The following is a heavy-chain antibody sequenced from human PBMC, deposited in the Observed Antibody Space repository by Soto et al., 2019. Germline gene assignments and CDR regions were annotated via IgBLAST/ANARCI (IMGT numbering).Heavy chain of an antibody. D-gene: IGHD3-3*01. J-gene: IGHJ4*02. Sequence: GGSLRLSCTASGFTFGDYAMSWFRQAPGKGLEWVGFIRSKAYGGTTEYAASVKGRFTISRDDSKSIAYLQMNSLKTEDTAVYYCTRDRIRIASTAPYYDFWSGYYTPGYWGQGTLVTVSS. CDR3: TRDRIRIASTAPYYDFWSGYYTPGY. V-gene: IGHV3-49*03. CDR1: GFTFGDYA. CDR2: IRSKAYGGTT.